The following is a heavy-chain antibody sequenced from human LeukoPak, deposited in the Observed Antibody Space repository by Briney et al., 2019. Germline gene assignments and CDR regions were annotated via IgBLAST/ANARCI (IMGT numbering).Heavy chain of an antibody. J-gene: IGHJ4*02. V-gene: IGHV4-34*01. CDR1: GGSFSGYH. CDR3: ARGSDDYDSSGYYDY. Sequence: SETLSLTCAVYGGSFSGYHWSWIRQPPGKGLEWIGEINHSGSTNYNPSLKSRVTISVDTSKNQFSLKLSSVTAADTAVYYCARGSDDYDSSGYYDYWGQGTLVTVSS. CDR2: INHSGST. D-gene: IGHD3-22*01.